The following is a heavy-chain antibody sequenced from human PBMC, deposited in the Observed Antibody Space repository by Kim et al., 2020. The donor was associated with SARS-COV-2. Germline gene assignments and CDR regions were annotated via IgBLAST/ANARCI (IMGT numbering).Heavy chain of an antibody. Sequence: SETLSLTCTVSGGSISSYYWSWIRQPAGKGLEWIGRIYTSGSTNYNPSLKSRVTMSVDTSKNQFSLKLSSVTAADTAVYYCARDRPLRTIFGVVIKGDRTRDAFDIWGQGTMVTVSS. CDR2: IYTSGST. J-gene: IGHJ3*02. CDR1: GGSISSYY. CDR3: ARDRPLRTIFGVVIKGDRTRDAFDI. D-gene: IGHD3-3*01. V-gene: IGHV4-4*07.